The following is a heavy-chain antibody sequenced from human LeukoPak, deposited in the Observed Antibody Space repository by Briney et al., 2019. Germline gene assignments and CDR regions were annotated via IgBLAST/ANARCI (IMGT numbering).Heavy chain of an antibody. V-gene: IGHV3-30*18. CDR1: GFTFSSYG. CDR3: AKLGKNYYDSSGYYYLDY. D-gene: IGHD3-22*01. Sequence: GGSLRLSCAASGFTFSSYGMHWVRQAPGKGLEWVAAISYDGSNKYYADSVKGRFTISRDNSKNTLYLQMNSLRAEDTAVYYCAKLGKNYYDSSGYYYLDYWGQGTLVTVST. CDR2: ISYDGSNK. J-gene: IGHJ4*02.